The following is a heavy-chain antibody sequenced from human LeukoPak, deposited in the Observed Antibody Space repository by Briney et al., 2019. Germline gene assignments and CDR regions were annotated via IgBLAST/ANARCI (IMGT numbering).Heavy chain of an antibody. J-gene: IGHJ5*02. V-gene: IGHV5-10-1*01. CDR3: ARQPEGTWFDP. Sequence: GEALNISFQGSGYGFTSNWISWVRPMPGKGLEWMGRIDPSDSYTNYSPSFQGHVTISADKSISTAYLQWSSLKASDTAMYYCARQPEGTWFDPWGQGTLVTVSS. CDR1: GYGFTSNW. CDR2: IDPSDSYT. D-gene: IGHD1-1*01.